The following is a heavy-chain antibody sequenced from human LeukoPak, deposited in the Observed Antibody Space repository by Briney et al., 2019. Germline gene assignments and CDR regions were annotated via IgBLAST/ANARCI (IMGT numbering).Heavy chain of an antibody. V-gene: IGHV3-21*05. Sequence: PGGSLRLSCAASGFTLSSYEMNWVRQAPGKGLEWVSYISSSSSYIYYADSVKGRFTISRDNAKNSLYLQMNSLRAEDTAVYYCAREERAFDYWGQGTLVTVSS. CDR1: GFTLSSYE. CDR2: ISSSSSYI. D-gene: IGHD5-24*01. CDR3: AREERAFDY. J-gene: IGHJ4*02.